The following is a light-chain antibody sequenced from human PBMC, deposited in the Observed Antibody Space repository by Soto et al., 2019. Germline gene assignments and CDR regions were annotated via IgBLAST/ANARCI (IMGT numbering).Light chain of an antibody. CDR1: QSVSNDF. Sequence: EIVLTQSPGILSLSPGERATLSCRASQSVSNDFLAWYQQKPGQAPRLLIYGASTRATDVPDRFSGSGSGADFTLSISRLEPEVFAVYYCQQYGSSPPRTFGQGTKVEMK. CDR2: GAS. CDR3: QQYGSSPPRT. J-gene: IGKJ1*01. V-gene: IGKV3-20*01.